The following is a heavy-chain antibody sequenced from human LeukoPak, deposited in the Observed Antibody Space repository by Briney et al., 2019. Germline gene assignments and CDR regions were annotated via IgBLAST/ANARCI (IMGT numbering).Heavy chain of an antibody. D-gene: IGHD6-13*01. CDR3: ASSSSWYRGVGY. V-gene: IGHV3-21*01. CDR1: GFTFSSYS. J-gene: IGHJ4*02. CDR2: ISSSSSYI. Sequence: PGGSLRLSCAASGFTFSSYSMNWVRQAPGKGLEWVSSISSSSSYIYYADSVKGRFTISRDNAKNSLYLQMNSLRAEDTAVYYCASSSSWYRGVGYWGQGTLVTVSS.